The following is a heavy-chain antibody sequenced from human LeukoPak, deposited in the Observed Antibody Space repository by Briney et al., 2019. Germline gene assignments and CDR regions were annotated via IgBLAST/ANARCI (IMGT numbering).Heavy chain of an antibody. V-gene: IGHV3-53*04. D-gene: IGHD3-10*01. CDR2: IYSGGSP. J-gene: IGHJ4*02. Sequence: GGSLRLSYAASGFTVSSNYMSWVRQAPGKGLEWVSVIYSGGSPYYADSVKGRFTISRHNSKNPLYLQMNSLRAEDTAVYYCARGTPGVPLDYWGQGTLVTVSS. CDR3: ARGTPGVPLDY. CDR1: GFTVSSNY.